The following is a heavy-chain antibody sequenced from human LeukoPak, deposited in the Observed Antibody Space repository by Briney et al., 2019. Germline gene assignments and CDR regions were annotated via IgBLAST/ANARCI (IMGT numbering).Heavy chain of an antibody. J-gene: IGHJ4*02. Sequence: SVKVSCKASGGTFSSYAISWVRQAPGQGLEWMGGIIPIFGTANYAQKFQGRVTITADESTSTAYMELSSLRSEDTAVYYCARSGTDLLHFDYWGQGALVTVSS. CDR3: ARSGTDLLHFDY. CDR2: IIPIFGTA. D-gene: IGHD1-1*01. CDR1: GGTFSSYA. V-gene: IGHV1-69*13.